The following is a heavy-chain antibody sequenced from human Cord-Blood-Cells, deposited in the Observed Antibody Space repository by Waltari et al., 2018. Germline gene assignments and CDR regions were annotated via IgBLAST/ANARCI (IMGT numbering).Heavy chain of an antibody. V-gene: IGHV4-59*08. Sequence: QVQLQESGPGLVKPSETLSLTCTVSGGSISSYYWSWIRQPPGKGLEWIGYIYYSGSTNYNPSLKSRVTISVDTSKNQFSLKLSSVTAADTAVYYCARRSVEQNWFDPWGQGTLVTVSS. CDR3: ARRSVEQNWFDP. CDR2: IYYSGST. CDR1: GGSISSYY. J-gene: IGHJ5*02.